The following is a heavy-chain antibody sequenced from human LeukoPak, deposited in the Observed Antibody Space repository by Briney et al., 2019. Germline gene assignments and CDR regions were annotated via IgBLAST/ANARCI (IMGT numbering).Heavy chain of an antibody. CDR1: GFTFSSYA. CDR2: ISGSGGST. Sequence: PGGSLRLSCAASGFTFSSYAMSWVRQAPGKGPEWVSAISGSGGSTYYADSVKGRFTISRDNSKNTLYLQMNSLRAEDTAIYYCAKEGYYGSGNWFDPWGQGTLVTVSS. V-gene: IGHV3-23*01. J-gene: IGHJ5*02. CDR3: AKEGYYGSGNWFDP. D-gene: IGHD3-10*01.